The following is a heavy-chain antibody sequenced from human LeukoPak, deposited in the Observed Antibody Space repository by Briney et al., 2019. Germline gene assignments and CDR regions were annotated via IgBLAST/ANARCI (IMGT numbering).Heavy chain of an antibody. J-gene: IGHJ4*02. CDR1: GFTFTSSA. Sequence: SVKVSCKASGFTFTSSAMQWVRQARGQRLGWIGWIVVGSGNTNYAQKFQERVTITRDMSTSTAYMELSSLRSEDTAVYYCAADPGYDSSGYQFDYWGQGTLVTVSS. CDR3: AADPGYDSSGYQFDY. CDR2: IVVGSGNT. D-gene: IGHD3-22*01. V-gene: IGHV1-58*02.